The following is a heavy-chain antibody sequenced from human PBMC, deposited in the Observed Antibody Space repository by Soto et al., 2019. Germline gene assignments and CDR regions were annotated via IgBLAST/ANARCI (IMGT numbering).Heavy chain of an antibody. J-gene: IGHJ4*02. CDR3: ARDGLISVAGVDFDY. D-gene: IGHD6-13*01. V-gene: IGHV3-74*01. CDR2: IKSDGSRT. CDR1: GFTFSSYW. Sequence: EVQLVESGGGLVQPGGSLRLSCAASGFTFSSYWMHWVRQDPGKGLVWVSRIKSDGSRTDYADSVKGRFTISRDNGKNTLYLHINSLRADDTAVYYCARDGLISVAGVDFDYWGRGTLVTVSS.